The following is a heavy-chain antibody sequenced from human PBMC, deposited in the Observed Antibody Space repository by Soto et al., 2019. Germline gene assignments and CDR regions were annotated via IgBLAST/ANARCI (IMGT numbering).Heavy chain of an antibody. J-gene: IGHJ4*02. CDR3: AKDSILERTLPTVFFDY. V-gene: IGHV3-30*18. D-gene: IGHD3-3*01. Sequence: QVQLVESGGGVVQPGRSLRLSCAASGFTFSSYGMHWVRQTPGKGLEWVAIISYDGSNKYYADSVKGRFTISRDNSKNTLYLQINSLRPEDTAVYYCAKDSILERTLPTVFFDYWGQGTLVAVSS. CDR2: ISYDGSNK. CDR1: GFTFSSYG.